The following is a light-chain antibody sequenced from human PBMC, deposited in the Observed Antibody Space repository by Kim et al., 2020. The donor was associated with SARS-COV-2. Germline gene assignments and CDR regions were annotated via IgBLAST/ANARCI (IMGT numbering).Light chain of an antibody. CDR3: QQYDILPPIT. CDR2: DAS. CDR1: HDIRNY. V-gene: IGKV1-33*01. Sequence: SVGDRVTITCQASHDIRNYLNWYQQKPGKAPKLLIFDASNLETGVPSRFSGSQAGTNFTFTISRLQPEDIATYYCQQYDILPPITFGQGTRLEIK. J-gene: IGKJ5*01.